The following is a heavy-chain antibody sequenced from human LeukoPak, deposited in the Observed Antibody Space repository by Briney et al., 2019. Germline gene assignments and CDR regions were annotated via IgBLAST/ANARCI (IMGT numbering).Heavy chain of an antibody. CDR2: IYHSGST. D-gene: IGHD2-2*02. V-gene: IGHV4-30-2*01. J-gene: IGHJ5*02. CDR1: GGSISSGGYY. Sequence: PSETLSLTCTVSGGSISSGGYYWSWIRQPPGKGLEWIGYIYHSGSTYYNPSLKSRVTISVDRSKNQFSLNLSSVTAADTAVYYCTRGLPPYCSSASCYTGGFDPWGQGTLVTVSS. CDR3: TRGLPPYCSSASCYTGGFDP.